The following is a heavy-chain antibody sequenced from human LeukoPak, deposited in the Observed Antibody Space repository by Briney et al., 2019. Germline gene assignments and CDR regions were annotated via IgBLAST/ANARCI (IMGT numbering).Heavy chain of an antibody. CDR3: ARGKGYSYGYRFDY. CDR2: IHNSGGT. Sequence: SETLSLTCTVSGGSVSSSGYYWGWIRQPPGKGLEWIGSIHNSGGTYYNPSLNSRVAITVDASKNYFSLKLSSVTAADTAVYYCARGKGYSYGYRFDYWGQGTLVTVSS. CDR1: GGSVSSSGYY. V-gene: IGHV4-39*02. D-gene: IGHD5-18*01. J-gene: IGHJ4*02.